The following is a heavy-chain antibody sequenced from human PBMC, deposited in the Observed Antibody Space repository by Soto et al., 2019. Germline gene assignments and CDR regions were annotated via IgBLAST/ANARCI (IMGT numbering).Heavy chain of an antibody. V-gene: IGHV1-69*06. Sequence: ASVKVSCKASGGTFSSSASSWVRQAPVQGLEWMGGIIPIFGTANYAQKFQGRVTITADKSTSTAYMELSSLRSEDTAVYYCARSAAGRAPRRYYYYGMDVGGQGTTVTVSS. CDR3: ARSAAGRAPRRYYYYGMDV. CDR2: IIPIFGTA. CDR1: GGTFSSSA. J-gene: IGHJ6*02. D-gene: IGHD6-13*01.